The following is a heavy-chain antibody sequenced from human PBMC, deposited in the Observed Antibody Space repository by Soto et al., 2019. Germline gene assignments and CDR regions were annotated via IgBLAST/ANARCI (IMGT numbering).Heavy chain of an antibody. CDR1: GRSISSVGYY. CDR2: ISYTGST. D-gene: IGHD3-3*01. CDR3: ARPNDYWNGYGPFDY. V-gene: IGHV4-31*11. J-gene: IGHJ4*02. Sequence: QVQLQASGPGLVKPSQTLSLTCAVSGRSISSVGYYWSWVRQHPGKGLEWIGSISYTGSTYYNPSLDNRLSISLGTSGNRFSLRLNSVTAADTAIYYCARPNDYWNGYGPFDYWGQGSLVSVSS.